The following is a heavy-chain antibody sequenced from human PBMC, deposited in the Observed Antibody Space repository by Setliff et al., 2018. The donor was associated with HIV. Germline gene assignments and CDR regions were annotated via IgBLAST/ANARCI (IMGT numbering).Heavy chain of an antibody. CDR2: IKQDGSEK. Sequence: PGGSLRLSCAASGFTFSSYWMSWVRQAPGKGLEWVANIKQDGSEKYYVDSVKGRFTISRDNAKNSLYLQLNSLRAEDTAVYYCARYNWNPLGYRFGYWGQGTLVTVSS. J-gene: IGHJ4*02. CDR1: GFTFSSYW. V-gene: IGHV3-7*03. CDR3: ARYNWNPLGYRFGY. D-gene: IGHD1-20*01.